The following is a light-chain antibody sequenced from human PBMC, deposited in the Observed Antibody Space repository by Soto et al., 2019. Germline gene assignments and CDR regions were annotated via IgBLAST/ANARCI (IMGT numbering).Light chain of an antibody. J-gene: IGKJ1*01. CDR2: DAS. V-gene: IGKV3-20*01. CDR3: HQYDSIVQT. CDR1: QSVRNSL. Sequence: EIVLTQSPGTLSLSPGERATLSCRASQSVRNSLLAWYQQKPGQPPRLLIYDASTRATATPERFSGSGSGTDFTHTSSRLEPEDFAVYYCHQYDSIVQTFGQGTKVEI.